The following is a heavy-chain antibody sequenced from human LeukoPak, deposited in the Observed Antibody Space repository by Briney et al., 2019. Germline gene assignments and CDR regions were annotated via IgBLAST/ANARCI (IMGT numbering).Heavy chain of an antibody. CDR2: IWYDGSNK. J-gene: IGHJ6*02. D-gene: IGHD4-17*01. CDR3: ARDAYGDDESGYYYYGMDV. V-gene: IGHV3-33*01. CDR1: GFTFTGYG. Sequence: GRSLILSCATSGFTFTGYGMHWVRQAPGKGLEWVALIWYDGSNKYYADSVKGRFTISRDNSKNTLDLQMNSLRAEDTAVYYCARDAYGDDESGYYYYGMDVWGRGTTVTVSS.